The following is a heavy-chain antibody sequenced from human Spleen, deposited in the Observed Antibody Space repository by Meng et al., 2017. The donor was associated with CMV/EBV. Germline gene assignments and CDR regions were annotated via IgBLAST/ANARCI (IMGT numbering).Heavy chain of an antibody. Sequence: TRRGYYWHWIRQHPGKGLEWIGYIYVSGNTHYNPSLKSRVAISADTSKNELSLKMTSMTAADTAVYYCARSFYYNNSSGYYLDAFDIWGQGTMVTVSS. D-gene: IGHD3-22*01. CDR3: ARSFYYNNSSGYYLDAFDI. J-gene: IGHJ3*02. CDR2: IYVSGNT. V-gene: IGHV4-31*02. CDR1: TRRGYY.